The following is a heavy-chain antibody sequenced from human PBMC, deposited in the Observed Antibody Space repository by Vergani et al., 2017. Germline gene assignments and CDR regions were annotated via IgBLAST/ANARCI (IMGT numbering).Heavy chain of an antibody. D-gene: IGHD6-6*01. CDR2: ISYAGSNK. V-gene: IGHV3-30*04. Sequence: QVQLVESGGGVVQPGRSLRLSCAASGFTFSSYAMHWVRQAPGKGLEWVAVISYAGSNKYYADSVKGRFTISRDNSKNTLYLQMNSLRAEDTAVYYCARTLVYSSSDFDYWGQGTLVTVSS. CDR3: ARTLVYSSSDFDY. J-gene: IGHJ4*02. CDR1: GFTFSSYA.